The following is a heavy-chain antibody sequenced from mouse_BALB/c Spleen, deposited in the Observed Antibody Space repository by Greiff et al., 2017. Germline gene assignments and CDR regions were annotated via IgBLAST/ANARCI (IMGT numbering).Heavy chain of an antibody. J-gene: IGHJ1*01. CDR2: ISSGGST. V-gene: IGHV5-6-5*01. D-gene: IGHD2-3*01. CDR3: ARAVYDGYYESFDV. CDR1: GFTFSSYA. Sequence: EVKLVESGGGLVKPGGSLKLSCAASGFTFSSYAMSWVRQTPEKRLEWVASISSGGSTYYPDSVKGRFTISRDNARNILYLQMSSLRSEDTAMYYCARAVYDGYYESFDVGGAGTTVTVSS.